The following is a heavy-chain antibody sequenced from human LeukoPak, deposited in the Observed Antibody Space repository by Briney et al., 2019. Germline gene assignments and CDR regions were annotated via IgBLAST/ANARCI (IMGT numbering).Heavy chain of an antibody. J-gene: IGHJ5*02. D-gene: IGHD2-2*01. CDR2: ISYDGSNK. CDR3: AKSTSYYARINWFDP. V-gene: IGHV3-30*18. Sequence: PGGSLRLSCAASGFTFSSHGMHWVRQAPGKGLEWVAVISYDGSNKYYADSVKGRFTISRDNSKNTLYLQMNSLRAEDTAVYYCAKSTSYYARINWFDPWGQGTLVTVSS. CDR1: GFTFSSHG.